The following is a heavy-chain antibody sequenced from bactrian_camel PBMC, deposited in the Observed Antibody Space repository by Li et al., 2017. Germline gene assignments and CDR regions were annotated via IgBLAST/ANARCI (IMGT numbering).Heavy chain of an antibody. Sequence: VQLVESGGGSVQAGGSLRLSCVASGYTISADCMGWFRQAPGKEREGVGTIGSDDTSTYADSVKGRFTISRDNGKNTVHLQMDSLKSEDTALYYCAIGYGSLWTAFGASMCGGTYWSQGTQVTVS. D-gene: IGHD6*01. CDR2: IGSDDTS. V-gene: IGHV3S67*01. J-gene: IGHJ4*01. CDR3: AIGYGSLWTAFGASMCGGTY. CDR1: GYTISADC.